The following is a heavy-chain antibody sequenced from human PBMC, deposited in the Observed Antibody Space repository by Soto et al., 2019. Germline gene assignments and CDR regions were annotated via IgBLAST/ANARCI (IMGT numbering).Heavy chain of an antibody. J-gene: IGHJ6*02. V-gene: IGHV3-15*07. CDR2: IKRNSDGGRT. Sequence: DVQLVASGGGLVKPGGSLRLSCAASGFTFYNSWMNWVRQAPGKGLEWVGRIKRNSDGGRTDYAAPVKGRFTISRDDSENTLYLQMNSLKTEDTAVYYCTTGSVEGVWGQGTTVSVSS. CDR3: TTGSVEGV. D-gene: IGHD2-15*01. CDR1: GFTFYNSW.